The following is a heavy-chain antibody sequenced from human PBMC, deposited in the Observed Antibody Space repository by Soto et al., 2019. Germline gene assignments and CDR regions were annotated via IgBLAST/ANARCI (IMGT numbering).Heavy chain of an antibody. CDR2: ISKSSSLI. Sequence: GGSLRLSCVGSGFIFSSFTMTWVRQAPGMGLQYLASISKSSSLIYYADSVRGRFIISRDNSKDSVFLQMYSLRAEDTAMYYCVRGDDRVDWGQGTLVPVS. CDR3: VRGDDRVD. D-gene: IGHD1-1*01. CDR1: GFIFSSFT. J-gene: IGHJ1*01. V-gene: IGHV3-21*01.